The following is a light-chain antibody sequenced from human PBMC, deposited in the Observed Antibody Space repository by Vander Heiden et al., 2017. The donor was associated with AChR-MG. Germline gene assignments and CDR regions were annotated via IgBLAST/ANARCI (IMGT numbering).Light chain of an antibody. CDR2: SNN. V-gene: IGLV1-44*01. CDR3: AAWEDSLNGPI. CDR1: SSNIGSHT. J-gene: IGLJ2*01. Sequence: QSVLPQPPSASGTPGQRATIPCSGSSSNIGSHTMNWYQQLPGTAPKLLIYSNNQRPSGVPDRFSGSKSGTAASLAISGLQSEDEADYYCAAWEDSLNGPIFGGGTKLTVL.